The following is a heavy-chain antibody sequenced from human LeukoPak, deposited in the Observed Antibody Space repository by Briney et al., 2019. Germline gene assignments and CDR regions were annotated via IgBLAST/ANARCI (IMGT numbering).Heavy chain of an antibody. CDR2: INSDGSGT. CDR1: GFTFSSHW. J-gene: IGHJ4*02. Sequence: GGSLRLSCAASGFTFSSHWMHWVRQAPGKGLVWVSCINSDGSGTIYADSVKGRFTISRDNAKNTLDLQMNSLRAEDTAVYYCARGEKSWINGFDLWGQGTLVTVSS. CDR3: ARGEKSWINGFDL. V-gene: IGHV3-74*01. D-gene: IGHD2-8*01.